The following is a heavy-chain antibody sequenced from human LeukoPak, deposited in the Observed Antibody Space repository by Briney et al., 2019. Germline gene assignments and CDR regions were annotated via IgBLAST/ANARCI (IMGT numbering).Heavy chain of an antibody. CDR1: GGTFSSYA. J-gene: IGHJ3*02. D-gene: IGHD1-26*01. CDR3: ARLEWELSLGAFDI. V-gene: IGHV1-69*01. CDR2: IIPIFGTA. Sequence: SVKVSCKASGGTFSSYAISWVRQAPGQGLEWMGGIIPIFGTANYAQKFQGRVTITADESTSTAYMELSSLRSEDTAVYYCARLEWELSLGAFDIWGQGTMVTVSS.